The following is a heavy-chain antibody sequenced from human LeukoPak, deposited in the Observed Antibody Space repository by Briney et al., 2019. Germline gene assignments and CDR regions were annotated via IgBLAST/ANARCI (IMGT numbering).Heavy chain of an antibody. Sequence: GGSLRLSRAASGFTFSSYAMHWVRQAPGKGLEWVAVISYDGSNKYYADSVKGRFTISRDNSKNMLYLQMNSLRAEDTAVYYCARDRAYGDYRDAFDIWGQGTMVTVSS. CDR3: ARDRAYGDYRDAFDI. D-gene: IGHD4-17*01. CDR1: GFTFSSYA. J-gene: IGHJ3*02. CDR2: ISYDGSNK. V-gene: IGHV3-30*04.